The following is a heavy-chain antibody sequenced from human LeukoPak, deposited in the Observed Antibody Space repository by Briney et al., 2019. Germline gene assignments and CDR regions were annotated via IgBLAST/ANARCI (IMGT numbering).Heavy chain of an antibody. CDR1: GVSISSYY. D-gene: IGHD3-10*01. CDR2: IYYTGST. CDR3: ARVRGYYYGSGSYYNNLYFDY. J-gene: IGHJ4*02. Sequence: PSETLSLTCTVSGVSISSYYWSWIRRPPGRGLEWIGYIYYTGSTNYNPSLKSRVTISVDTSKNQFSLKLSSVTAADTAVYYCARVRGYYYGSGSYYNNLYFDYWGQGTLVTVSS. V-gene: IGHV4-59*01.